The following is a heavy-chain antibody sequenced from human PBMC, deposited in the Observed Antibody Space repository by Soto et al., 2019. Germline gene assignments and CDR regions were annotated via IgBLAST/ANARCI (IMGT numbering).Heavy chain of an antibody. Sequence: GGSLRLSCAASGFTFSDAWMNWVRQAPGKGLEWVGHVKTKTDGGTTDYAAFVNGRFTISRDDSRNTLFLQMTNLKTEDTAIYYCTTDSRTTLPEIRFDYWGHGTQVTVSS. J-gene: IGHJ4*01. D-gene: IGHD1-26*01. CDR1: GFTFSDAW. V-gene: IGHV3-15*07. CDR2: VKTKTDGGTT. CDR3: TTDSRTTLPEIRFDY.